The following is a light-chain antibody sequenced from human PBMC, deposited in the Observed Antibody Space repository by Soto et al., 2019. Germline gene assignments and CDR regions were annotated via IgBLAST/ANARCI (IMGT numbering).Light chain of an antibody. J-gene: IGKJ1*01. CDR3: QEYRNDFGT. CDR1: QSIETW. V-gene: IGKV1-5*03. CDR2: KAS. Sequence: QMTQSPATLAASVGDRVSMTCRASQSIETWLAWYQQKPGKAPNLLIYKASRLESGVPSRFSGTGSGTEFTLTINSLQPEDFATYYCQEYRNDFGTFGQGTKVEIK.